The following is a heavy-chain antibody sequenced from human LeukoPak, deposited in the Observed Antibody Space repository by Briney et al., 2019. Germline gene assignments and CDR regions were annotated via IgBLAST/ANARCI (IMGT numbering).Heavy chain of an antibody. CDR3: ARRGGYSYGSHEY. D-gene: IGHD5-18*01. V-gene: IGHV4-59*08. CDR2: IYGSGST. Sequence: SETLSLTCTVSGGSISSYCWSWIRQPPGKGLEWIGYIYGSGSTNYNPSLKSRVTISVDTSRNQFSLKLSSVTAADTAVYYCARRGGYSYGSHEYWGQRTLVTVSS. J-gene: IGHJ4*02. CDR1: GGSISSYC.